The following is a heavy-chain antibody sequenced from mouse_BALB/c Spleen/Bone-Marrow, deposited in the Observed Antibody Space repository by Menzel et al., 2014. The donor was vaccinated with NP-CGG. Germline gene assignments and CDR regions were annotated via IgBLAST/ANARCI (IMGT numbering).Heavy chain of an antibody. D-gene: IGHD1-2*01. V-gene: IGHV1-80*01. Sequence: VNLVESGAELVRPGSSVKISCKASGYAFNAYWMNWVKQRPGQGLEWIGQIYPGDGDTNYNGKFKGKATLTADKSSSTAYMQLSSLTSEDSAVYFCTRSTATFDYWGQGTTLTVSS. CDR3: TRSTATFDY. J-gene: IGHJ2*01. CDR2: IYPGDGDT. CDR1: GYAFNAYW.